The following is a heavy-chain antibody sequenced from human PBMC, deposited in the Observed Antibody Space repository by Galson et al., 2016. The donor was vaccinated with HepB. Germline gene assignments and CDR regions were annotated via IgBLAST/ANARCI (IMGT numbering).Heavy chain of an antibody. Sequence: SLRLSCAASGFTVSSNYMTWVSQAPGKGLEWVSVIYSGGNTNYADSVKGRFTISRDNSKNVLYLQMNSLRAEDTAVYYCARSANHYGSGTYYNSWYYYYDMDVWGQGTTVTVSS. CDR1: GFTVSSNY. V-gene: IGHV3-53*01. CDR2: IYSGGNT. CDR3: ARSANHYGSGTYYNSWYYYYDMDV. D-gene: IGHD3-10*01. J-gene: IGHJ6*02.